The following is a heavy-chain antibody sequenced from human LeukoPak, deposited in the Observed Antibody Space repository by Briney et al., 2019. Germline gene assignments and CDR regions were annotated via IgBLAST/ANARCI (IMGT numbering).Heavy chain of an antibody. CDR2: INHSGST. Sequence: SETLSLTCAVYGGSFSGYYWSWIRQPPGKGLEWIGEINHSGSTNYNPSLKSRVTISVDTSKNQFSLKLSSVTAADTAVYYCARLVPYRDGYNCDYFDYWGQGTLVTVSS. J-gene: IGHJ4*02. CDR3: ARLVPYRDGYNCDYFDY. V-gene: IGHV4-34*01. D-gene: IGHD5-24*01. CDR1: GGSFSGYY.